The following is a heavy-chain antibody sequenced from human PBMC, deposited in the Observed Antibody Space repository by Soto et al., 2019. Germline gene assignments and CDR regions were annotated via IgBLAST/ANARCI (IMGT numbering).Heavy chain of an antibody. CDR1: GGSISSGGYY. CDR3: ARDRLSLIRGVPHYDGIDV. D-gene: IGHD3-10*01. Sequence: SETLSLTCTVSGGSISSGGYYWSWIRQHPGKGLEWIGYIYYSGSTYYNPSLKSRVTISIDTSQNQFSLTLTSVTAADTAIFYCARDRLSLIRGVPHYDGIDVWGQGTTVTVSS. CDR2: IYYSGST. V-gene: IGHV4-31*03. J-gene: IGHJ6*02.